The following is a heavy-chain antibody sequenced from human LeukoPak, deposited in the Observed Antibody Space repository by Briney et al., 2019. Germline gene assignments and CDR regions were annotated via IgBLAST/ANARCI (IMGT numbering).Heavy chain of an antibody. V-gene: IGHV4-61*03. D-gene: IGHD2-21*02. CDR3: ARGDYYFDY. J-gene: IGHJ4*02. CDR1: GDSVSSNNYY. CDR2: IASSGST. Sequence: PSETLSLTCSVSGDSVSSNNYYWSWIRQPPGRGLEWIGYIASSGSTKYNPSLESRVTISLDTSKNHFSLKLSSVTAADTAVYYCARGDYYFDYWGQGTLVTVSS.